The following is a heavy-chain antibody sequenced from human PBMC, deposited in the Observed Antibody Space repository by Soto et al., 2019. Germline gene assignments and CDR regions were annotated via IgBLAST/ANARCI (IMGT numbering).Heavy chain of an antibody. CDR3: AKEVDDSSGYYLFFDY. CDR1: GFTFSSYA. D-gene: IGHD3-22*01. CDR2: ISGSGGST. V-gene: IGHV3-23*01. J-gene: IGHJ4*02. Sequence: GGSLRLSCAASGFTFSSYAMSWVRQAPGKGLEWVSAISGSGGSTYYADSVKGRFTISRDNSKNTLYLQMNSLRAEDTSVYYCAKEVDDSSGYYLFFDYWGQGTLVTAPQ.